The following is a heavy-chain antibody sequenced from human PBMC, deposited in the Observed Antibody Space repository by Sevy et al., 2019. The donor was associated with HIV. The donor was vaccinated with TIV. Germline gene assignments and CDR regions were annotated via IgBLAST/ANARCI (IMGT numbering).Heavy chain of an antibody. V-gene: IGHV3-7*03. CDR2: IKQDGSEK. CDR1: GFSFDTYS. D-gene: IGHD3-22*01. Sequence: GGSLRLSCIASGFSFDTYSMNWVRQTPGQGLEWVANIKQDGSEKYYVDSVKGRFTISRDNAKNSLYLQMNSLRAEDTAVYYCARAGYYDSSGYYWGYYYYYGMDVWGQGTTVTVSS. CDR3: ARAGYYDSSGYYWGYYYYYGMDV. J-gene: IGHJ6*02.